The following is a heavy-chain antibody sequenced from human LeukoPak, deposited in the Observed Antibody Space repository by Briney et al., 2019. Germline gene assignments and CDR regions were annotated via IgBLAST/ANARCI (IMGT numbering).Heavy chain of an antibody. V-gene: IGHV4-34*01. J-gene: IGHJ4*02. D-gene: IGHD6-19*01. Sequence: SETLSLTCAVYGGSFSGYYWSWIRQPPGKGLEWIGEINHSGSTNYNPSLKSRVTISVDTSKNQFSLKLSSVTAADTAVYYCAKDATRTSGWYYLDYWGQGTLVTVSS. CDR3: AKDATRTSGWYYLDY. CDR1: GGSFSGYY. CDR2: INHSGST.